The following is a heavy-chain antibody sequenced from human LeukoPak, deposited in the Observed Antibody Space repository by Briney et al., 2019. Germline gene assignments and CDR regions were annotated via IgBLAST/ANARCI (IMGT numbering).Heavy chain of an antibody. J-gene: IGHJ4*02. Sequence: GRSLRLSCAASGFTFSSYAMHWVRQAPGKGLEWVAVISYDGSNKYYADSVKGRFTISRDNSKNTLYLQMNSLRAEDTAVYYCAKESTIFGVVISTFNWGQGTLVTVSS. CDR1: GFTFSSYA. V-gene: IGHV3-30-3*01. CDR3: AKESTIFGVVISTFN. CDR2: ISYDGSNK. D-gene: IGHD3-3*01.